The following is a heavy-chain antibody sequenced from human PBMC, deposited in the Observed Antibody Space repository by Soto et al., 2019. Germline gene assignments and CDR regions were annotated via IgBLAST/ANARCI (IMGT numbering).Heavy chain of an antibody. CDR3: ARDPGAASFDF. CDR1: GYTFTNYG. D-gene: IGHD2-15*01. V-gene: IGHV1-18*01. Sequence: ASVKVSCKASGYTFTNYGISWVRQAPGEGLEWVGWINTSNDNKLYAQKLQGRLTLTTDTSTSTAYMDLTTLRSDDTAVYFCARDPGAASFDFWVQGTLVTVSS. CDR2: INTSNDNK. J-gene: IGHJ4*02.